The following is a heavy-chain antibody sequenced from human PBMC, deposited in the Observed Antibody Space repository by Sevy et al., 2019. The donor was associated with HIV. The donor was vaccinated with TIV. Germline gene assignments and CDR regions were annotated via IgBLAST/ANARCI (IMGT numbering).Heavy chain of an antibody. CDR2: ISGSGTRT. CDR3: AKGGGHYDPDEIGYYFYYYNMDV. Sequence: GGSLRLSCAVSGFSFDSYGMTWVRQAPGKGLEWVSGISGSGTRTYYADSVKGRFSISRDNSKNRLYLQMNSLRSEDTAIYYCAKGGGHYDPDEIGYYFYYYNMDVWGKGTTATVSS. CDR1: GFSFDSYG. V-gene: IGHV3-23*01. J-gene: IGHJ6*03. D-gene: IGHD3-22*01.